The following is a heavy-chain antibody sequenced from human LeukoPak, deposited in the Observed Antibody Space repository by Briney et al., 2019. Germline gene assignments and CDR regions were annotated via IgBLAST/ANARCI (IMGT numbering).Heavy chain of an antibody. V-gene: IGHV1-69*13. D-gene: IGHD2-2*01. Sequence: ASVKVSCKASGGSFSSYAIGWVRQAPGQWLEWMGGIIPIFGTANYAQKFQGRVTITADESTSTAYMELSSLRSEDTAVYYCASYTSYCSSTSCAIDYWGQGTLVTVSS. J-gene: IGHJ4*02. CDR2: IIPIFGTA. CDR1: GGSFSSYA. CDR3: ASYTSYCSSTSCAIDY.